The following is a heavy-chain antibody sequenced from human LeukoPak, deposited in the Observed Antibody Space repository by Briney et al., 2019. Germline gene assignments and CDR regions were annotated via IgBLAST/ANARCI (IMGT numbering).Heavy chain of an antibody. CDR2: IYSGGST. Sequence: GGSLRLSCAASGFTVSSNYMSWVRQAPGKGLEWVSVIYSGGSTYYADSVKGRFTISRDKSKNTLYLQMNSLRAEDTAVYYCARGSNYLQVYFDYWGQGTLVTASS. V-gene: IGHV3-53*01. CDR3: ARGSNYLQVYFDY. CDR1: GFTVSSNY. J-gene: IGHJ4*02. D-gene: IGHD3-10*01.